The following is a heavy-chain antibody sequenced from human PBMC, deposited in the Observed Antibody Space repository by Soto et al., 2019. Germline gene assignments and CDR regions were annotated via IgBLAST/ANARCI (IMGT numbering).Heavy chain of an antibody. V-gene: IGHV1-18*01. D-gene: IGHD2-15*01. J-gene: IGHJ6*02. CDR2: ISAYNGNT. CDR1: GYTFTSYG. CDR3: ARVGGGYCSGGSCYGMDV. Sequence: ASVKVSCKASGYTFTSYGISWVRQAPGQGLGWMGWISAYNGNTNYAQKLQGRVTMTTDTSTSTAYMELRSLRSDDTAVYYCARVGGGYCSGGSCYGMDVWGQGTTVTVSS.